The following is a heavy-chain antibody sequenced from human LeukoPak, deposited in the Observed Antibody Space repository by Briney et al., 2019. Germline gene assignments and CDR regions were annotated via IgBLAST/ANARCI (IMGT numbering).Heavy chain of an antibody. Sequence: PSETLSLTCTVSGGSISSYYWSWIRQPAGKGLEWIGRIYTSGSTNYNPSLKSRVTMSVDTSKYQFSLKLSSVTAADTAVYYCARAGYSSSWYAAQHDAFDIWGQGTMVTVSS. D-gene: IGHD6-13*01. V-gene: IGHV4-4*07. CDR2: IYTSGST. J-gene: IGHJ3*02. CDR1: GGSISSYY. CDR3: ARAGYSSSWYAAQHDAFDI.